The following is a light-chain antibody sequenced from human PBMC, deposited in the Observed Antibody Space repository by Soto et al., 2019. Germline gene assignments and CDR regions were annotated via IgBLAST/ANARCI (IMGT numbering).Light chain of an antibody. J-gene: IGLJ3*02. Sequence: QSVLTQPPSASGSPGQSVTISCTGTSSDVGAYNYASWYQQHPGKAPKLMIYDVSKRPSGVPDRFSGSKSGNTASLTVSGLQAEDEADFYCISYAGSSIWVFGGGTKLTVL. CDR2: DVS. CDR1: SSDVGAYNY. CDR3: ISYAGSSIWV. V-gene: IGLV2-8*01.